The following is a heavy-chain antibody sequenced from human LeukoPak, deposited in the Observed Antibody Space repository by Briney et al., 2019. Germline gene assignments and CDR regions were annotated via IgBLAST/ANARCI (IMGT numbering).Heavy chain of an antibody. CDR3: ARAARYCSSTSCYFVY. J-gene: IGHJ4*02. V-gene: IGHV3-23*01. CDR2: VSGSGGST. Sequence: GGSLRLSCAASGFTFSSYAMSWVRQAPGKGLEWVSAVSGSGGSTYYADSVKGRFTISRDNSKNTLYLQMNSLRAEDTAGYYCARAARYCSSTSCYFVYWGQGTLVTVSS. D-gene: IGHD2-2*01. CDR1: GFTFSSYA.